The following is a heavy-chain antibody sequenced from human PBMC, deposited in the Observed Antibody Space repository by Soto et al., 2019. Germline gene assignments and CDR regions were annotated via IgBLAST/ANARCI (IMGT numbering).Heavy chain of an antibody. Sequence: QVQLVESGGGLVKPGGSLRLSCAASGFTFSDYYMSWIRQAPGKGLEWVSYISSSGSTIYYADSVKGRFTISSDNTKISLYLQMNSLRSEDTAVYYCATGYGDYCYDNYYGMDVWGQGTTVTVSS. CDR3: ATGYGDYCYDNYYGMDV. CDR1: GFTFSDYY. J-gene: IGHJ6*02. CDR2: ISSSGSTI. V-gene: IGHV3-11*01. D-gene: IGHD4-17*01.